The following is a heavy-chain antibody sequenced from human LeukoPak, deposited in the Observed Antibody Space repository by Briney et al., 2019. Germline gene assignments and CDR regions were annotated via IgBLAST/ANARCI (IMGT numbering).Heavy chain of an antibody. J-gene: IGHJ4*02. CDR1: GFTFSSYW. Sequence: GGSLRLSCAASGFTFSSYWMSWVRQAPGKGLEWMANIKQDGSEKYYVDSVKGRFTISRDNAKNSLYLQMNSLRAEDTAVYYCASSMGYKPFDYWGQGTLVTVSS. CDR2: IKQDGSEK. CDR3: ASSMGYKPFDY. D-gene: IGHD5-24*01. V-gene: IGHV3-7*01.